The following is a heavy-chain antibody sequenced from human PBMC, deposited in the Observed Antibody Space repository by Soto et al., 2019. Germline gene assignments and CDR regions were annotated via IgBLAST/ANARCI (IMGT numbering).Heavy chain of an antibody. CDR1: GGSISSSSYY. D-gene: IGHD3-9*01. CDR2: IYYSGST. CDR3: ARGDYDILTGYRPFGYYFDY. J-gene: IGHJ4*02. V-gene: IGHV4-39*01. Sequence: PSETLSLTCTVSGGSISSSSYYWGWIRQPPGKGLEWIGSIYYSGSTYYNPSLKSRVTISVDTSKNQFSLKLSSVTAADTAVYYCARGDYDILTGYRPFGYYFDYWGQGTLVTVSS.